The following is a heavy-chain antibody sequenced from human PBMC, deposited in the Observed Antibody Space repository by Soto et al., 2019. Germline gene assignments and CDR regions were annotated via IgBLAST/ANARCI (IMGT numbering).Heavy chain of an antibody. D-gene: IGHD1-26*01. CDR3: ARLSGSYAPAPYYYYGMDV. CDR1: GYTFTSYA. CDR2: INAGNGNT. J-gene: IGHJ6*02. V-gene: IGHV1-3*01. Sequence: QVQLVQSGAEVKKPGASVKVSCKASGYTFTSYAMHWVRQAPGQRLEWMGWINAGNGNTKYSQKFQGRVTITRDTSASTAYMELSSLRSEDTAVYYCARLSGSYAPAPYYYYGMDVWGQGTTVTVSS.